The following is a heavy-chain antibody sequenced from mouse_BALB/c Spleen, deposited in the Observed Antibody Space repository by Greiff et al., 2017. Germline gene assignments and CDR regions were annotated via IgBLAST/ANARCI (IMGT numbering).Heavy chain of an antibody. Sequence: QVQLKESGAELVRPGSSVKISCKASGYAFSSYWMNWVKQRPGQGLEWIGQIYPGDGDTNYNGKFKGKATLTADKSSSTAYMQLSSLTSEDSAVYFCARGDGYHAMDYWGQGTSVTVSS. CDR2: IYPGDGDT. J-gene: IGHJ4*01. CDR1: GYAFSSYW. D-gene: IGHD2-3*01. V-gene: IGHV1-80*01. CDR3: ARGDGYHAMDY.